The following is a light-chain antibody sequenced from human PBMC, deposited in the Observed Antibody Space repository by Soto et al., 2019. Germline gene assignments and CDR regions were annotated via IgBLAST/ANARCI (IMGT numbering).Light chain of an antibody. CDR2: AAS. CDR1: QSISNF. Sequence: DIQMTQSPSSLSSSVGDIFTITCRASQSISNFLNWYQQKPGKAPKLLIYAASSFQSGVPSRFSGSGSGTDFTLTISSLQPEDFATYYCQQSYSTPRTFGQGTKVDIK. CDR3: QQSYSTPRT. V-gene: IGKV1-39*01. J-gene: IGKJ1*01.